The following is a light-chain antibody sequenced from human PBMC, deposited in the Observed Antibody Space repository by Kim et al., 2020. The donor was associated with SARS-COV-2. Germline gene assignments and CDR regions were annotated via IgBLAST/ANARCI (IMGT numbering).Light chain of an antibody. CDR3: QAWDSNYV. J-gene: IGLJ1*01. CDR2: QDN. Sequence: SYELTQPPSVSVSPGQTASITCSGDKLGDKYACWYQQKPGQSPVLVIYQDNKRPSGIPERFSGSNSGNTATLTIRGTQPMDEADYYCQAWDSNYVFGTGTKVTVL. V-gene: IGLV3-1*01. CDR1: KLGDKY.